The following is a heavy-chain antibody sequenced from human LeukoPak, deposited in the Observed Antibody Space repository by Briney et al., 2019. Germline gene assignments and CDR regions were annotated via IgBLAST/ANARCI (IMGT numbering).Heavy chain of an antibody. J-gene: IGHJ4*02. D-gene: IGHD3-10*01. V-gene: IGHV4-30-4*01. CDR1: GGSISSGDYY. CDR2: IYYSGST. Sequence: SETLSLTCTVSGGSISSGDYYWSWIRQPPGKGLEWIGYIYYSGSTYYNPSLKSRVTISVDTSKNQFSLKLSSVTAADTAVYYCARVTSGMAHYYFDYWGQGTLVTVSS. CDR3: ARVTSGMAHYYFDY.